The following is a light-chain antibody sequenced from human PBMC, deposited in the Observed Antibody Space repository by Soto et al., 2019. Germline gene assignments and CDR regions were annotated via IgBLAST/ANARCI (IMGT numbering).Light chain of an antibody. Sequence: DIVMPQTQEPLAVSLGERATINCKSSQSVLYSSNNKNYLNWYQQKPGQPPKLLIYWASIRESGVPDRFSGSGSGTDFTLTISSVQAEDVAVYYCQQHYDSPLTFGQGTQLEIK. CDR1: QSVLYSSNNKNY. CDR3: QQHYDSPLT. V-gene: IGKV4-1*01. J-gene: IGKJ5*01. CDR2: WAS.